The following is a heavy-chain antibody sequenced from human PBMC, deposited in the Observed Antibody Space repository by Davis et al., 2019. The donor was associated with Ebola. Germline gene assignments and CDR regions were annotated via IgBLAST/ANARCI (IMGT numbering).Heavy chain of an antibody. V-gene: IGHV4-39*07. CDR2: IYYSGST. Sequence: MPSETLSLTCTVSGGSISRTSYYWGWIRQPPGKGPEWIGSIYYSGSTYYNPSLESRVTISEDTSKNQFSLRLGSVTAADTAVYYCAREGGTYYYGSGSYWYYYYGMDVWGKGTTVTVSS. D-gene: IGHD3-10*01. CDR3: AREGGTYYYGSGSYWYYYYGMDV. J-gene: IGHJ6*04. CDR1: GGSISRTSYY.